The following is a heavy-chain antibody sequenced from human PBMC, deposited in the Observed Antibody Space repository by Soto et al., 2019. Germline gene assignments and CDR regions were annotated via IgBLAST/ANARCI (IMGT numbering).Heavy chain of an antibody. CDR1: GGSISSYY. Sequence: SETLSLTCTVSGGSISSYYWSWIRQPPGKGLEWIGYIYYSGSTNYNPSLKSRVTISVDTSKNQFSLKLSSVTAADTAVYYCSYYGSGTTGYFDYWGQGTLVTVSS. CDR2: IYYSGST. CDR3: SYYGSGTTGYFDY. V-gene: IGHV4-59*01. D-gene: IGHD3-10*01. J-gene: IGHJ4*02.